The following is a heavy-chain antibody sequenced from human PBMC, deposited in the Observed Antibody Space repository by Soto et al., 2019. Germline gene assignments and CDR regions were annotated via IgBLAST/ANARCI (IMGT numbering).Heavy chain of an antibody. CDR3: AGDPDSHYNDSHASSYP. V-gene: IGHV1-69*04. Sequence: GASVKVSCKASGCTISTYTITWVRQAPGQGLEWMGRIIPIIGIINYAQKFQGRVTISADKFTGTAYMELTGLRSDDTAVYYCAGDPDSHYNDSHASSYPWGQGTLVTVSS. CDR1: GCTISTYT. D-gene: IGHD4-4*01. CDR2: IIPIIGII. J-gene: IGHJ5*02.